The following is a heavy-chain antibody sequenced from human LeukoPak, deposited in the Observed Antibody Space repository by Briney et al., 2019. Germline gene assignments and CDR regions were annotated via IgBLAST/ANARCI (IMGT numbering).Heavy chain of an antibody. Sequence: GGSLRLSCAASGFTFSSYSMNWVRQAPGKGLEWVSSISSSSSYIYYADSVKGRSTISRDNAKNSLYLQMNSLRAEDTAVYYCARDPPPPYYYDSSGYYPDYWGQGTLVTVSS. V-gene: IGHV3-21*01. CDR3: ARDPPPPYYYDSSGYYPDY. CDR2: ISSSSSYI. J-gene: IGHJ4*02. D-gene: IGHD3-22*01. CDR1: GFTFSSYS.